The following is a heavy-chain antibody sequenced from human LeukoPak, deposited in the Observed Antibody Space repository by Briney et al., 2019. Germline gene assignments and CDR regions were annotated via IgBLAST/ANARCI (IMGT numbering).Heavy chain of an antibody. Sequence: ASVKVSRKASGYTFTSYGISWVRQAPGQGLEWMGWISAYNGNTNYAQKLQGRVTMTTDTSTSTAYMELRSLRSDDTAVYYCARCTAGGFGVVIGPFDYWGQGTLVTVSS. D-gene: IGHD3-3*01. J-gene: IGHJ4*02. V-gene: IGHV1-18*01. CDR2: ISAYNGNT. CDR3: ARCTAGGFGVVIGPFDY. CDR1: GYTFTSYG.